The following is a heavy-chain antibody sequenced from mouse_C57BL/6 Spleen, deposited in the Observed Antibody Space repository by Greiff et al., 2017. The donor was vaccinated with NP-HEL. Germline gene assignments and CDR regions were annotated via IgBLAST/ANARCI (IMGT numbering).Heavy chain of an antibody. J-gene: IGHJ2*01. CDR1: GYTFTSYW. D-gene: IGHD2-4*01. Sequence: QVQLQQPGAELVKPGASVKMSCKASGYTFTSYWITWVKQRPGQGLEWIGDIYPGSGSTNYNEKFKSKATLTVDTSSSTAYMQLSSLTSEDSAVYYCARTYYDYGGGFDDWGQGTTLTVSS. V-gene: IGHV1-55*01. CDR2: IYPGSGST. CDR3: ARTYYDYGGGFDD.